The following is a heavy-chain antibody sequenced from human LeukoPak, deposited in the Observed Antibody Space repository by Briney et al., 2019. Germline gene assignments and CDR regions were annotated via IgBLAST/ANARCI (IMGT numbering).Heavy chain of an antibody. CDR2: IYYRGNT. V-gene: IGHV4-61*01. D-gene: IGHD4-23*01. Sequence: SETLSLTCTVSGGSVSSGSYYWSWIRQPPGKGLEWIGYIYYRGNTNYNPSLKSRVTIIVDTSKNRFSLNLSSVTAADTAVYYCARDLDYGGNSIWYFDLWSRGTLVTVSS. CDR1: GGSVSSGSYY. J-gene: IGHJ2*01. CDR3: ARDLDYGGNSIWYFDL.